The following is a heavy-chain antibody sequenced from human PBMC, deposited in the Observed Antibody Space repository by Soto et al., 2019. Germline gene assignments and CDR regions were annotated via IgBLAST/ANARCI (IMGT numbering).Heavy chain of an antibody. V-gene: IGHV4-34*01. D-gene: IGHD2-2*01. CDR2: INHSGST. Sequence: SETLSLTCAVYGGSFSGYYWSWIRQPPGKGLEWIGEINHSGSTNYNPSLKSRVTISVDTSKNQFSLKLSSVTAADTAVYYCASGGRVAVVPAAIQYYYYYMDVWGKGTTVTVSS. J-gene: IGHJ6*03. CDR1: GGSFSGYY. CDR3: ASGGRVAVVPAAIQYYYYYMDV.